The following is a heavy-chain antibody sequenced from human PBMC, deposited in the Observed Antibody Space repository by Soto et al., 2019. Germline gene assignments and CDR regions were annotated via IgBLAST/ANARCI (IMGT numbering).Heavy chain of an antibody. Sequence: ASVKVSCKASGYTFTNHAIHWVRQAPGQRLEWMGWINAGNGNTKYSQKFQGRVTITRDTSASTAYMELSSLRSEDTAVYYCARGERYYYDSSGYFGFDYWGQGTLVTVS. CDR1: GYTFTNHA. D-gene: IGHD3-22*01. CDR2: INAGNGNT. CDR3: ARGERYYYDSSGYFGFDY. J-gene: IGHJ4*02. V-gene: IGHV1-3*01.